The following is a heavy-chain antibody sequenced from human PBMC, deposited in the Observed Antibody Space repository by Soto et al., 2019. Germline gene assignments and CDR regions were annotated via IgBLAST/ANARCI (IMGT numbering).Heavy chain of an antibody. CDR3: AKFFVAGTRGYFDS. J-gene: IGHJ4*02. CDR2: ISASGDNA. Sequence: GGSLRLSCTASGFIFSSYAMSWVRQAPGKGLEWVSAISASGDNAYYADSVKGRFTISRDRSKSLYLQMKSLRAEDTAIYHCAKFFVAGTRGYFDSWGQGTLVTVSS. CDR1: GFIFSSYA. V-gene: IGHV3-23*01. D-gene: IGHD6-19*01.